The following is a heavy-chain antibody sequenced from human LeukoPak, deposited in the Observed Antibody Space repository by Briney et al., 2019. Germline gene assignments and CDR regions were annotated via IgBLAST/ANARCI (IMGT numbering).Heavy chain of an antibody. CDR3: ARHLIVGATTSDY. J-gene: IGHJ4*02. Sequence: SETLSLTCTVSGGSISSSTYYWDWIRQPPGKGLEWIGSIYYSGSTYYNPSLKSRVTISIDTSKNQFSLKLSSVAAADTAVYYCARHLIVGATTSDYWGQGTLVTVSS. D-gene: IGHD1-26*01. CDR1: GGSISSSTYY. CDR2: IYYSGST. V-gene: IGHV4-39*01.